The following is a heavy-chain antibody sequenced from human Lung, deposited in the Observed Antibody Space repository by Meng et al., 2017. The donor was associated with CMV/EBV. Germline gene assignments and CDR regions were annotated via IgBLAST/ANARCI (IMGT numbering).Heavy chain of an antibody. CDR3: ARLYSSSWFLPSGMDV. Sequence: SXTXSLXCTVSGGSISSYYWSWIRQPPGKGLEWIGYIYYSGSTNYNPSLKSRVTISVDTSKNQFSLKLSSVTAADTAVYYCARLYSSSWFLPSGMDVWGQGTTVTFSS. V-gene: IGHV4-59*01. CDR2: IYYSGST. CDR1: GGSISSYY. J-gene: IGHJ6*02. D-gene: IGHD6-13*01.